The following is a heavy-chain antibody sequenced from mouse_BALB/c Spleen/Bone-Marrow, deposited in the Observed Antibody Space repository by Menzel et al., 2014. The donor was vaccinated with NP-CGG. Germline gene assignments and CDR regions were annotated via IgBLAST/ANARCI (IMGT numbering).Heavy chain of an antibody. CDR1: GYTFTHYY. CDR3: ASYYYGSSGFAY. CDR2: INPSNGGT. J-gene: IGHJ3*01. Sequence: QVQLQQSGAELVKPGASVKLSCKASGYTFTHYYIYWVKQRPGQGLEWIGAINPSNGGTKFNEKFKNKATLTIDKSSSTAYIQLSSLTSEDTAVYYCASYYYGSSGFAYWGQGTLVTVSA. D-gene: IGHD1-1*01. V-gene: IGHV1S81*02.